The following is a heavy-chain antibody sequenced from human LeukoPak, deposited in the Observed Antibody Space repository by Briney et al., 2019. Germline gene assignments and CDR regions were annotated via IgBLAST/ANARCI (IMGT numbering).Heavy chain of an antibody. V-gene: IGHV1-2*02. CDR2: INPNSGGT. CDR1: GYTFTGYY. D-gene: IGHD3-3*01. Sequence: GASVKVSCKASGYTFTGYYMHWVRQAPGQGLEWMGWINPNSGGTNYAQKFQGRVTLTRDTSISTAYMELSRLRSDDTAVYYCARDAPTITIFGNYMDVWGKGTTVTVSS. CDR3: ARDAPTITIFGNYMDV. J-gene: IGHJ6*03.